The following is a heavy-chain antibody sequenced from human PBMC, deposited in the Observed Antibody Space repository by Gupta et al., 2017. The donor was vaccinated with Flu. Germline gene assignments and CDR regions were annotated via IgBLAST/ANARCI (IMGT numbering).Heavy chain of an antibody. D-gene: IGHD4-17*01. V-gene: IGHV1-69*06. Sequence: QVQLVQSGAEVKKPGSSVKVSCKASGGIYSTYAISWVRQAPGQGLEWMGRIIPILGTANYAQKFQGRLTITADKSTTTVYMELSSLRSEDTAVYYCATYPDSYGDSGFMDVWGQGTTVTVSS. CDR1: GGIYSTYA. CDR3: ATYPDSYGDSGFMDV. CDR2: IIPILGTA. J-gene: IGHJ6*02.